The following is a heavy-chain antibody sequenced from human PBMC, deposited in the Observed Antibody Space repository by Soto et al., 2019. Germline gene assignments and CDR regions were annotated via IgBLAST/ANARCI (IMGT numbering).Heavy chain of an antibody. J-gene: IGHJ4*02. V-gene: IGHV1-69*13. Sequence: ASVKVSCKASGGNFNNYAISWVRQAPGQGLEWVGRIMPIFGAAHYAPSLQGRVAITADESTSTAYMELSSLRSEDTAIYYCARENKQLVRGAFDNWGQGTLVTVS. CDR3: ARENKQLVRGAFDN. D-gene: IGHD6-13*01. CDR1: GGNFNNYA. CDR2: IMPIFGAA.